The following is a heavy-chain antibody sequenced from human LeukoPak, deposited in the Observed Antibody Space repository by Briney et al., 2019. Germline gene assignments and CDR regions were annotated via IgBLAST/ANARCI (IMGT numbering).Heavy chain of an antibody. V-gene: IGHV3-33*01. CDR1: GFTFSRYG. J-gene: IGHJ4*02. Sequence: AGGSLRLSYAASGFTFSRYGMDWVRQAPGKGLEWVADIWYDGSNKYYADSVKGRFTISRDNSKNTLYLQMNSLRAEDTAVYYCARGLELGFVVYWGQGTPVTVSS. CDR3: ARGLELGFVVY. CDR2: IWYDGSNK. D-gene: IGHD1-7*01.